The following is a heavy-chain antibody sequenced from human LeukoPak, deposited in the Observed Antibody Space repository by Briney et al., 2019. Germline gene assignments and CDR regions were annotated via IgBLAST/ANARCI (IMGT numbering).Heavy chain of an antibody. V-gene: IGHV1-69*04. CDR3: ARGARRDGYKTLEYYFDY. CDR2: IIPILGIA. CDR1: GGTFSSYA. Sequence: SVKVSCKASGGTFSSYAISWVRQAPGQGLEWMGRIIPILGIANYAQKFQGRVTITTDESTSTAYMELSSLRSEDTAVYYCARGARRDGYKTLEYYFDYWGQGTLVTVSS. D-gene: IGHD5-24*01. J-gene: IGHJ4*02.